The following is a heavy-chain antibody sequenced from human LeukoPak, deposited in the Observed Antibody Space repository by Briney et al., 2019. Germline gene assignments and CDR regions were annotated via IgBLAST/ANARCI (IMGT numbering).Heavy chain of an antibody. CDR1: GGSFSGYY. Sequence: SETLSLTCAVYGGSFSGYYWSWIRQPPGKGLGWIGEINHSGSTNYNPSLKSRVTISVDTSKNQFSLKLSSVTAADTAVYYCARDRPTLGYCTNGVCSNFDYWGQGTLVTVSS. V-gene: IGHV4-34*01. J-gene: IGHJ4*02. CDR3: ARDRPTLGYCTNGVCSNFDY. CDR2: INHSGST. D-gene: IGHD2-8*01.